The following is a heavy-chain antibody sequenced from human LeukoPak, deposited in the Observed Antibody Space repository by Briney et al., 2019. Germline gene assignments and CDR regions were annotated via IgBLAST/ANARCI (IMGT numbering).Heavy chain of an antibody. J-gene: IGHJ4*02. CDR3: ARSKSFYDFWSGYYTGYDY. Sequence: PSGTLSLTCAVSGVSISSDNWWGLVRQPPGKGLEWIGEIYHSASTNYNPSLKSRVTVSVDKSKNQFSLKLSSVTAADTAVYYCARSKSFYDFWSGYYTGYDYWGQGTLVTVSS. CDR2: IYHSAST. D-gene: IGHD3-3*01. V-gene: IGHV4-4*02. CDR1: GVSISSDNW.